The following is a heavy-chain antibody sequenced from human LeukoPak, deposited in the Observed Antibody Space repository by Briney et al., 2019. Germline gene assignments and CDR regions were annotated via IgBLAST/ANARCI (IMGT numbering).Heavy chain of an antibody. D-gene: IGHD3-22*01. CDR1: GGTFSSYA. CDR3: ASVRYYYDSSGYRYYYYYMDV. V-gene: IGHV1-69*13. Sequence: GASVKVSCKASGGTFSSYAISWVRQAPGQGLEWMGGIIPIFGTANYAQKFQGRVTITADESTSTAYMELSSLRSEDTAVYYCASVRYYYDSSGYRYYYYYMDVWGKGTTVTISS. CDR2: IIPIFGTA. J-gene: IGHJ6*03.